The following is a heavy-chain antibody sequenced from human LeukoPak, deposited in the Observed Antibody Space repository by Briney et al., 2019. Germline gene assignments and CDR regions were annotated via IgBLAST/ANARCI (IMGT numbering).Heavy chain of an antibody. CDR2: ISSSSSYI. Sequence: GGSLRLSCAASGFTFSSYSMNWVRQAPGKGLEWVSSISSSSSYIYYADSVKGRFTISRDNAKNSLYLQMNSLRAEDTAVYYCARDRCSSTSCYIDYWGQGTLATVSS. CDR1: GFTFSSYS. D-gene: IGHD2-2*01. V-gene: IGHV3-21*01. CDR3: ARDRCSSTSCYIDY. J-gene: IGHJ4*02.